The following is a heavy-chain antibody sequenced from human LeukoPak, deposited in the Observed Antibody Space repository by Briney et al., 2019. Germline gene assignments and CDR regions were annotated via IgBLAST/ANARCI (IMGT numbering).Heavy chain of an antibody. CDR1: GVSTSSGGYS. J-gene: IGHJ2*01. Sequence: SETLSLTCAVSGVSTSSGGYSWSWVRQPPGKGLGWIGYIYHSVSTSYNPSLKSRVTISVDRSKNQCSLKLSSVTAADTAVYYCARVDSSSWYRYFDLWGRGTLVTVSS. CDR3: ARVDSSSWYRYFDL. D-gene: IGHD6-13*01. CDR2: IYHSVST. V-gene: IGHV4-30-2*01.